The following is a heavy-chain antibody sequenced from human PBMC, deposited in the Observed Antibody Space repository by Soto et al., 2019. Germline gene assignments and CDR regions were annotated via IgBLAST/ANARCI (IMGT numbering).Heavy chain of an antibody. CDR2: IKEDASEE. J-gene: IGHJ4*02. CDR1: GFTFSTYW. V-gene: IGHV3-7*01. CDR3: ATAISSPFSNFDS. Sequence: EVQLVQSGGDLVQPGGSLRLSCVASGFTFSTYWMTWVRQAPGMGLEWVAGIKEDASEELYVDSVKGRFSISRDNAKNSLYLQLNSLRAEDTAVYYCATAISSPFSNFDSWGQGSLVTVSS. D-gene: IGHD2-2*01.